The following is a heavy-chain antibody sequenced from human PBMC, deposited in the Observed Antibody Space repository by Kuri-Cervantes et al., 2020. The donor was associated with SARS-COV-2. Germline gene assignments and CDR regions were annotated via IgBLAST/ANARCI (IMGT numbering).Heavy chain of an antibody. J-gene: IGHJ6*02. CDR3: AKSGYSSSSYYYYYGMDV. Sequence: GESLKISCAASGFTFSSYAMSWFRQAPGKGLGWVSAISGSGGSTYYADSVKGRFTISRDNSKNTLYLQMNSLRAEDTAVYYCAKSGYSSSSYYYYYGMDVWGQGTTVTVSS. D-gene: IGHD6-6*01. V-gene: IGHV3-23*01. CDR2: ISGSGGST. CDR1: GFTFSSYA.